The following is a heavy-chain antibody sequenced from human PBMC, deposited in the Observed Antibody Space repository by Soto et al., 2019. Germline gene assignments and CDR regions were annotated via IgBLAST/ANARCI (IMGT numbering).Heavy chain of an antibody. CDR2: IIPILGIA. CDR3: ASLSRIAGFDI. CDR1: GGTFSSYT. J-gene: IGHJ3*02. D-gene: IGHD2-21*01. Sequence: SVKVSCKASGGTFSSYTINWVRQAPGQGLEWMGRIIPILGIANYAQKFQGRVTITADKSTSTAYMELSSLRSEDTAVYYCASLSRIAGFDIWGQGTMVTVSS. V-gene: IGHV1-69*02.